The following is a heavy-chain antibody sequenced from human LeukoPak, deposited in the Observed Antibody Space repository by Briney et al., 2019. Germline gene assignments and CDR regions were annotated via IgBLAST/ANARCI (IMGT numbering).Heavy chain of an antibody. D-gene: IGHD3-10*01. V-gene: IGHV4-38-2*01. CDR1: GYFISSGYY. CDR2: IYHSGST. CDR3: ARVWFGESYPFDP. J-gene: IGHJ5*02. Sequence: PSETLSLTCAVSGYFISSGYYWGWIRQPPGKGLEWIGSIYHSGSTYYNPSLKSRVTISVDTSKNQFSLKLSSVTAADTAVYYCARVWFGESYPFDPWGQGTLVTVSS.